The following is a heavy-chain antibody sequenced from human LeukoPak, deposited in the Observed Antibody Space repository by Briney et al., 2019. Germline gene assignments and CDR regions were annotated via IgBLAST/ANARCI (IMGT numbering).Heavy chain of an antibody. CDR3: VREDNAFNN. J-gene: IGHJ3*02. CDR2: ISGDETYT. CDR1: GFTFSTDF. V-gene: IGHV3-74*01. Sequence: HPGGSLRLSCVASGFTFSTDFMHWIRQAPGEGLMWVSQISGDETYTNYADSVKGRFTISRDNAKNTLYLQMNSLRAEDTAIYYCVREDNAFNNWGQGTLVTVSS.